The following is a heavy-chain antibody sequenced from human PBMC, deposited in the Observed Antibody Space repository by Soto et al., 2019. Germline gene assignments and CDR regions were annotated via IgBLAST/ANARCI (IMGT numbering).Heavy chain of an antibody. CDR3: ARDSYPIRWYYYYYGMDV. CDR1: GFTFSSYG. Sequence: PGGSLRLSCAASGFTFSSYGMHWVRQAPGKGLEWVAVIWYDGINKYYADSVKGRFTISRDNSKNTLYLQMNSLRAEDTAVYYCARDSYPIRWYYYYYGMDVWGQGTTVTVSS. J-gene: IGHJ6*02. V-gene: IGHV3-33*01. D-gene: IGHD3-16*01. CDR2: IWYDGINK.